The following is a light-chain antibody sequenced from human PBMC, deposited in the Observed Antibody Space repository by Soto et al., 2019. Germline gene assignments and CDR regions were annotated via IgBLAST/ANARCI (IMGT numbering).Light chain of an antibody. CDR3: QQYNTYSWT. CDR1: QSISRW. Sequence: DIQMTQSPSTLSASVGDRVTITCRASQSISRWLAWLQQKPGEAPKVLIYDASSLESGVPLRFSGSGSGTEFTLTISSLQPDDFATYYCQQYNTYSWTVGQGTKVDIK. V-gene: IGKV1-5*01. J-gene: IGKJ1*01. CDR2: DAS.